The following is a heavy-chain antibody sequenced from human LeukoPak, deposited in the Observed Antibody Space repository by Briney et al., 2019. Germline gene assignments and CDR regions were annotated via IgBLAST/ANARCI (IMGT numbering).Heavy chain of an antibody. D-gene: IGHD5-12*01. CDR1: GGALSSGGYY. CDR2: IYYSGST. V-gene: IGHV4-31*03. Sequence: SQTLSLTCTVSGGALSSGGYYWSWIRQHPGMGMVWSGYIYYSGSTYYNPSLKSRVTISVDTSKNQFSLKLSSVTAADTAVYYCARAGSGYEYYFDYWGQGTLVTVSS. J-gene: IGHJ4*02. CDR3: ARAGSGYEYYFDY.